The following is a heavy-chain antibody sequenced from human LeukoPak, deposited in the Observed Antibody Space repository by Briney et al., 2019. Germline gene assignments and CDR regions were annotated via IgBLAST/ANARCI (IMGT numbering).Heavy chain of an antibody. J-gene: IGHJ4*02. CDR2: IYYSGST. Sequence: SETLSLTCTVSGGFFSTYCWSWIRQPPGKGLEWIGYIYYSGSTDYNPSLKSRVTISVDTSKNQFSLKLSSVTAADTAVYYCARYEAGGSALDSWGQGTLVTVSS. V-gene: IGHV4-59*01. CDR3: ARYEAGGSALDS. CDR1: GGFFSTYC. D-gene: IGHD2-15*01.